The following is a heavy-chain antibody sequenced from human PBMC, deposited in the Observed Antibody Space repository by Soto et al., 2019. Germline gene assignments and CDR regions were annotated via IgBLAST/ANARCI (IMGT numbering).Heavy chain of an antibody. D-gene: IGHD2-2*01. V-gene: IGHV3-30*18. CDR1: GFTFSSYG. J-gene: IGHJ4*02. CDR2: ISYDGSNK. CDR3: ANSVVPAALDFDY. Sequence: GGSLRLSCAASGFTFSSYGMHWVRQAPGKGLEWVAVISYDGSNKYYADSVKGRFTISRDNSKNTLYLQMNSLRAEDTAVYYCANSVVPAALDFDYWGQGTLVTVSS.